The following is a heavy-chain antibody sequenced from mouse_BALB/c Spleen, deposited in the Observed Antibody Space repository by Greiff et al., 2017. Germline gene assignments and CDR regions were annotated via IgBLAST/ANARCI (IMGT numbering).Heavy chain of an antibody. CDR2: IYPGDGDT. CDR1: GYAFSSSW. V-gene: IGHV1-82*01. CDR3: ARTDGYYVPMDY. D-gene: IGHD2-3*01. J-gene: IGHJ4*01. Sequence: LVESGPELVKPGASVKISCKASGYAFSSSWMNWVKQRPGQGLEWIGRIYPGDGDTNYNGKFKGKATLTADKSSSTAYMQLSSLTSVDSAVYFCARTDGYYVPMDYWGQGTSVTVSS.